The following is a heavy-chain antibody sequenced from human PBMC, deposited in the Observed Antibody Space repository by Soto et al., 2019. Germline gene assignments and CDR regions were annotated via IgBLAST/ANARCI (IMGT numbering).Heavy chain of an antibody. Sequence: EVQLVESGGGLVQPGGSLRLYCAVSGFTFSSNHVNWVRQAPGKGLEWISYISSTYEIWYADSVKGRFTISRDNGRNSLFLQMSSLRDEDTAVYYCARDRDWAFDYWGLGTLVTVSS. D-gene: IGHD2-21*02. CDR3: ARDRDWAFDY. J-gene: IGHJ4*02. CDR1: GFTFSSNH. CDR2: ISSTYEI. V-gene: IGHV3-48*02.